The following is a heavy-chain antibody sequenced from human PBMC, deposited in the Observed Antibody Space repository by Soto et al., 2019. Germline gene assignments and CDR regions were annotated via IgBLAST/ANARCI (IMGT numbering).Heavy chain of an antibody. J-gene: IGHJ6*03. V-gene: IGHV3-15*01. CDR3: TTDGTDAPYYYYMDV. Sequence: GGSLRLSCAASGFTFSNAWMSWVRQAPGKGLEWVGRIKSKTDGGTTDYAAPVKGRFTISRDDSKNTLYLQMNSLKTEDTAVYYCTTDGTDAPYYYYMDVWGKGTTVTVSS. CDR2: IKSKTDGGTT. CDR1: GFTFSNAW. D-gene: IGHD1-1*01.